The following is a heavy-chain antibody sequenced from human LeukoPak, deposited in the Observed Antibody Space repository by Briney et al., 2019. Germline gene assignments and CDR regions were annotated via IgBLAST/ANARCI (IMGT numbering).Heavy chain of an antibody. CDR2: IKQDGSEK. D-gene: IGHD3-22*01. CDR3: ARTYYYDSSAENDAFDI. J-gene: IGHJ3*02. CDR1: GFTFSSYW. Sequence: GSLRLSCAASGFTFSSYWISWVRQAPGKGLEWVANIKQDGSEKYYVDSVKGRFTISRDNAKNSLYLQMNSLRAEDTAVYYCARTYYYDSSAENDAFDIWGQGTMVTVSS. V-gene: IGHV3-7*01.